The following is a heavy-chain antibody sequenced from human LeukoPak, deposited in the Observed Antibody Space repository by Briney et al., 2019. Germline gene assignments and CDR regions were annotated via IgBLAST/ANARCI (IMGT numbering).Heavy chain of an antibody. D-gene: IGHD6-13*01. CDR2: IYTSGST. V-gene: IGHV4-4*07. CDR1: GGSISSDY. CDR3: ARDLAPVFAAAGTSYYYYYMDV. J-gene: IGHJ6*03. Sequence: SETLSLTCTVSGGSISSDYWSWIRQPAGKGLEWIGRIYTSGSTNYNPSLKSRVTMSVDTSKNQFSLKLSSVTAADTAVYYCARDLAPVFAAAGTSYYYYYMDVWGKGTTVTVSS.